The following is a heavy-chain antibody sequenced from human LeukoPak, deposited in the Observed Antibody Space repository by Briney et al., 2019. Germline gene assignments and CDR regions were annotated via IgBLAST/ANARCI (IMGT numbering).Heavy chain of an antibody. D-gene: IGHD3-22*01. V-gene: IGHV1-18*01. CDR2: ISAYNGNT. CDR3: ARGGDYYDSSGYYKYYFDY. J-gene: IGHJ4*02. Sequence: ASVKVSCKXFGYTFTSYGISWVRQAPGQGLEWMGWISAYNGNTNYAQKLQGRVTMTTDTSTSTAYIELRSLRSDDTAVYYCARGGDYYDSSGYYKYYFDYWGQGTLVTVSS. CDR1: GYTFTSYG.